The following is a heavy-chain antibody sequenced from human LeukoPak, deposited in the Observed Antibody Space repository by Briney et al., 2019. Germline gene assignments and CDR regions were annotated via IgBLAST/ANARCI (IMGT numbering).Heavy chain of an antibody. J-gene: IGHJ4*02. CDR3: PGAPNQHYFDY. V-gene: IGHV4-59*01. CDR1: SGSITSYY. CDR2: IYYTGTT. Sequence: PSETLSLTCTVSSGSITSYYWSWIRQPPGKGLEYIGHIYYTGTTDYNPSLKSRVTMSVDTSKSQFSLRLISVTASDTAVYFCPGAPNQHYFDYWGQGTLVAVSS.